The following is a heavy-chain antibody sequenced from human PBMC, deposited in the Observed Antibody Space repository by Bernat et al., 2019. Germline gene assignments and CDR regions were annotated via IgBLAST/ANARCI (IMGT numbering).Heavy chain of an antibody. CDR1: GFSFSSYE. CDR3: LGVLVVYATLQGANHFDY. CDR2: ISTSGSTI. D-gene: IGHD2-8*02. J-gene: IGHJ4*02. Sequence: EVQLVESGGGLVQPGGSLRLSCAASGFSFSSYEMNWVRQAPGKGLEWVSYISTSGSTIYYADSVKGRFTISRDNAKNSLYLQMNSLRAEDTAIDYCLGVLVVYATLQGANHFDYWGQGTLVTVSS. V-gene: IGHV3-48*03.